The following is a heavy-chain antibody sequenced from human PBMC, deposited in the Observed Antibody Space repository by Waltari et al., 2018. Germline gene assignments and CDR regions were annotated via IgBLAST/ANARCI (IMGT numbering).Heavy chain of an antibody. CDR3: AKDHSTGEYYYGMDV. CDR2: ISGSGGST. D-gene: IGHD3-16*01. J-gene: IGHJ6*02. V-gene: IGHV3-23*01. CDR1: GFTFSSYA. Sequence: EVQLLESGGGLVQPGGSLRLSCAASGFTFSSYAMSWVRQAPGKGLEWVSAISGSGGSTYYAASVKVRFTISRDNSKNTLYLQMNSLRAEDTAVYYCAKDHSTGEYYYGMDVWGQGTTVTVSS.